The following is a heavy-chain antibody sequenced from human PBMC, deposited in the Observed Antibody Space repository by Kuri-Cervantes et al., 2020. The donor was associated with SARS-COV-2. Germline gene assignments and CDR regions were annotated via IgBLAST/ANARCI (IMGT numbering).Heavy chain of an antibody. CDR1: GYTFTSYD. V-gene: IGHV1-8*01. CDR2: MNPNSGNT. Sequence: ASVKVSCKASGYTFTSYDINWVRQATGQGLEWMGWMNPNSGNTGYAQKFQGRVTMTRDTSTSTTYMELSSLRSEDTAVYYCARGFARFGFDPWGQGTLVTVSS. CDR3: ARGFARFGFDP. J-gene: IGHJ5*02.